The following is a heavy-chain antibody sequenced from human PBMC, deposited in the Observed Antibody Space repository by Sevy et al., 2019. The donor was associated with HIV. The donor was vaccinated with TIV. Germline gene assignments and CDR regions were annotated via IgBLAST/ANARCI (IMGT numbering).Heavy chain of an antibody. CDR2: INPNSGAT. V-gene: IGHV1-2*02. Sequence: ASVKVSCKASGYTFTGHYIHWVRQAHGQGLEWMGLINPNSGATKYAQKFQGRVTMTRDTSISAAYMDLSGLRSDDTAVYYCARGNMITFGRVIATFDAWGRGTQVTVSS. D-gene: IGHD3-16*02. J-gene: IGHJ4*02. CDR1: GYTFTGHY. CDR3: ARGNMITFGRVIATFDA.